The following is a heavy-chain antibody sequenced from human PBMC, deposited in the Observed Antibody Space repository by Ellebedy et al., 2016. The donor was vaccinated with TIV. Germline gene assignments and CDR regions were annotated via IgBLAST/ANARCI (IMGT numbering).Heavy chain of an antibody. CDR1: GFSFRSYW. CDR2: IYQDGSDQ. D-gene: IGHD4-17*01. J-gene: IGHJ5*02. V-gene: IGHV3-7*01. Sequence: GESLKISCAASGFSFRSYWMSWVRQAPGKGLEWVANIYQDGSDQYYVDSVKGRFTISRDNANKSLFLQMNSLRVEDTAVYYCARRGSYGDYAVQVNSWFDTWGQGTPVIVSS. CDR3: ARRGSYGDYAVQVNSWFDT.